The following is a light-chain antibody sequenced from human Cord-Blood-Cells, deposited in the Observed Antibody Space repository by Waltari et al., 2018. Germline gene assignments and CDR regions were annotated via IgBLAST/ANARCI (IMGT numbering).Light chain of an antibody. CDR1: SSAVGGYNY. CDR3: SSYTSSSTWV. CDR2: DVS. Sequence: QSALTQPAPVSGSPGQSITISCPGPSSAVGGYNYVSWYQQHPGKAPKLMIYDVSKRPSGVSNRFSGSKSGNTASLTISGLQAEDEADYYCSSYTSSSTWVFGGGTKLTVL. J-gene: IGLJ3*02. V-gene: IGLV2-14*01.